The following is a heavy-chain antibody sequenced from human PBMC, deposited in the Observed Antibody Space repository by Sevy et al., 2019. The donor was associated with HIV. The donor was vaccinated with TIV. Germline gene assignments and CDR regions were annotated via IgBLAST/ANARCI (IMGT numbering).Heavy chain of an antibody. V-gene: IGHV3-53*01. CDR3: ARGGLTVALDY. J-gene: IGHJ4*02. Sequence: GGSLRLSCAASGFTVSSNYMSWVRQAPGKGGGGVSVIYSGGSTYYADSVKGRFTISRDNSKNTLYLQMNGLRAEDTAVYYCARGGLTVALDYWGQGTLVTVSS. D-gene: IGHD6-19*01. CDR1: GFTVSSNY. CDR2: IYSGGST.